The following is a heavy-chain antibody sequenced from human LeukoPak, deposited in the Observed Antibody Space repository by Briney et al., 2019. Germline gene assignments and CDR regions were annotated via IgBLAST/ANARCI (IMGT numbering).Heavy chain of an antibody. D-gene: IGHD6-13*01. CDR1: GYTFTGYY. Sequence: ASVKVSCKASGYTFTGYYMHWVRQAPGQGLEWMGWINPNHGDTNYAQKFQDRVSMTRDTSISTAYMHLSRLRSADTAVYYCARGGSSSWYFWFDPWGQGTLVTVSS. J-gene: IGHJ5*02. V-gene: IGHV1-2*02. CDR3: ARGGSSSWYFWFDP. CDR2: INPNHGDT.